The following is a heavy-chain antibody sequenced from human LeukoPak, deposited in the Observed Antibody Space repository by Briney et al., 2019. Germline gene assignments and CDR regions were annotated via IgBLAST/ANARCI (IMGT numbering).Heavy chain of an antibody. D-gene: IGHD1-26*01. J-gene: IGHJ4*02. Sequence: PGGSLRLSCAASGFTFSSYAMSWVRQAPGKGLEWVSAISGSGGSTYYADSVKGRFTISRDNSKNTLYLQMNSLRAEDTAVYYCAKDRMVGTGEHYFDYWGQGTLVTVSS. CDR2: ISGSGGST. CDR3: AKDRMVGTGEHYFDY. V-gene: IGHV3-23*01. CDR1: GFTFSSYA.